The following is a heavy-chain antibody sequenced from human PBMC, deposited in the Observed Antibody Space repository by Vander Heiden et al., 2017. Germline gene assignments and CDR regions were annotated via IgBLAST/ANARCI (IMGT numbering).Heavy chain of an antibody. Sequence: EVQLLESGGGLVQPGGSLRLSCAASGFTFSSYAMGWVRQAPGKGLEWVSAISGSGGSTYYADSVKGRFTISRDNSKNTLYLQMNSLRAEDTAVYYCAKRPGATGGQSDYWGQGTLVTVSS. CDR3: AKRPGATGGQSDY. D-gene: IGHD1-26*01. CDR2: ISGSGGST. J-gene: IGHJ4*02. V-gene: IGHV3-23*01. CDR1: GFTFSSYA.